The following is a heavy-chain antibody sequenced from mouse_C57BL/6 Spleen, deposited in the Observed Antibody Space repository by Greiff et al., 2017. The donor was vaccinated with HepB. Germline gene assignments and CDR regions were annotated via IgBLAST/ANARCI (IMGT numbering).Heavy chain of an antibody. CDR2: ISSGGSYT. J-gene: IGHJ2*01. Sequence: DVKLVESGGDLVKPGGSLKLSCATSGFTFSSYGMSWVRQTPDKRLEWVATISSGGSYTYYPDSVKGRFTISRDNAKNTLYLQMSSLKSEDTAMYYCASDYDEYYFDYWGQGTTLTVSS. D-gene: IGHD2-4*01. V-gene: IGHV5-6*02. CDR1: GFTFSSYG. CDR3: ASDYDEYYFDY.